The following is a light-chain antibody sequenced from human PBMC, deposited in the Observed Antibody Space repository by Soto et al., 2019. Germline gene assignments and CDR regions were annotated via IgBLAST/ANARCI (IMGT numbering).Light chain of an antibody. CDR3: QQYGNSRRT. CDR2: GAS. CDR1: PSVSSSS. Sequence: EIVLTQSPGTLSLSPGEIATLSCWASPSVSSSSVTWYQQKPGQAPRLVIYGASNRATDVTDRFSGSGSGTDFTLTIRRLETEDSAVYDCQQYGNSRRTFGQGTKVE. V-gene: IGKV3-20*01. J-gene: IGKJ1*01.